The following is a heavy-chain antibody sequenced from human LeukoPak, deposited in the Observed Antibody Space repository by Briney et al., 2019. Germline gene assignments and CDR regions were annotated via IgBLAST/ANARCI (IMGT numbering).Heavy chain of an antibody. D-gene: IGHD3-10*01. CDR3: AREELNYGSGSYYKY. CDR1: GGSLSSGSDY. Sequence: SETLSLTCTVSGGSLSSGSDYWSWIRQPPGKGLEWFGYIYYSGSTNYNPSLKSRVTISVDRSKNQFSLKLSSVTAADTAVYYCAREELNYGSGSYYKYWGQGTLVTVSS. V-gene: IGHV4-61*01. CDR2: IYYSGST. J-gene: IGHJ4*02.